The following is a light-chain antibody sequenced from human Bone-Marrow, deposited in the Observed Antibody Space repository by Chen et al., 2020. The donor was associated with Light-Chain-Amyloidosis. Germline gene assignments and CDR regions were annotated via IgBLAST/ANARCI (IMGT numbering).Light chain of an antibody. V-gene: IGLV1-47*01. CDR3: AAWDDSLTGPV. CDR1: DSNFGKIH. J-gene: IGLJ2*01. CDR2: VSN. Sequence: HSVLIKQPSVSGIPGHRVTISRSGGDSNFGKIHVYWYQQLPGMAPKLLIYVSNQRPSGVPDRFSASKSGLSASLAISGLRAEDEGTYYCAAWDDSLTGPVFGGGTKVTVL.